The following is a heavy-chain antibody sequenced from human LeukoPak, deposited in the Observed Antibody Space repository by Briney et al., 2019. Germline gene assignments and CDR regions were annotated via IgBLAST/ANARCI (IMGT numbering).Heavy chain of an antibody. D-gene: IGHD5-12*01. V-gene: IGHV4-34*01. J-gene: IGHJ6*02. Sequence: SETLSLTCAVYGGSFSGYYWSWIRQPPGKGLEWIGEINHSGSTNYNPSLKSRVTISVDTSKNQFTLKLSSVTAADTAVYYCAREVATNGPYYYYGMDVWGQGTTVTVSS. CDR2: INHSGST. CDR1: GGSFSGYY. CDR3: AREVATNGPYYYYGMDV.